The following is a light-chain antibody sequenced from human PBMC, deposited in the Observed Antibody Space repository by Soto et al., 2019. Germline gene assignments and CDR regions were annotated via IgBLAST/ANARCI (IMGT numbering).Light chain of an antibody. J-gene: IGLJ1*01. CDR2: EVS. CDR1: SSDVGSYNL. Sequence: SVLTQPASVSGSPGQSITLSCTGTSSDVGSYNLVSWYQQHPGKAPKLMIYEVSKRPSGVSHRFSGSKSGNTASLTIAGLQAEDEADYYCCSYAGSSFYVFGTGTKLTVL. V-gene: IGLV2-23*02. CDR3: CSYAGSSFYV.